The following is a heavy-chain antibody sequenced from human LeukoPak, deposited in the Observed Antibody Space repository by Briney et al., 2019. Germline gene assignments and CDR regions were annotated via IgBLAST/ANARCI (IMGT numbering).Heavy chain of an antibody. CDR1: GYTFTSYY. CDR2: INPSGGST. D-gene: IGHD2-2*02. Sequence: ASVKVSCKASGYTFTSYYMHWVRQAPGQGLEWMGIINPSGGSTSYAQKFQGRVTMTRDTSTSTVYMELSSLRSEDTAVYYCARDGPDCSSTSCYRDPYNWFDPWGQGTLVTVSS. V-gene: IGHV1-46*01. CDR3: ARDGPDCSSTSCYRDPYNWFDP. J-gene: IGHJ5*02.